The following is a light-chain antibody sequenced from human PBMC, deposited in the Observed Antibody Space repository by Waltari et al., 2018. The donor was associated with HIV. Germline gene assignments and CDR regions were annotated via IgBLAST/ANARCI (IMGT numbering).Light chain of an antibody. Sequence: IQMTQSPSFLAASVGYRVTITCRSSQSIKLYLNWYQQKPGKAPRLLIFPASSLQSGVPSRFIGSASGTNFTLTISSLQPEDFATYYCQQAFSGPFVFGPGTKVEVK. J-gene: IGKJ3*01. CDR3: QQAFSGPFV. V-gene: IGKV1-39*01. CDR1: QSIKLY. CDR2: PAS.